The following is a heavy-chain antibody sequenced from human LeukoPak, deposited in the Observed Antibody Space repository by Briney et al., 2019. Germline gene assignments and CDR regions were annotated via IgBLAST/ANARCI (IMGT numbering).Heavy chain of an antibody. J-gene: IGHJ4*02. CDR1: GFTFRNYA. CDR2: ISYDGSNK. Sequence: GGSLRLSCAASGFTFRNYAMTWVRQAPGKGLEWVAVISYDGSNKYYADSVKGRFTISRDNSKNTLYLQMNSLRAEDTAVYYCARDLHYYDSSGYYYGFDYWGQGTLVTVSS. D-gene: IGHD3-22*01. V-gene: IGHV3-30-3*01. CDR3: ARDLHYYDSSGYYYGFDY.